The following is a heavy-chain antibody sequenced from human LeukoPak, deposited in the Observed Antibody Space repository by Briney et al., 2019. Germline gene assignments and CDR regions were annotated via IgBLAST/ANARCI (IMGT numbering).Heavy chain of an antibody. CDR3: AKGWWKSSLDGFDM. D-gene: IGHD2-15*01. CDR2: TSGSGCST. CDR1: GFTFTSYA. V-gene: IGHV3-23*01. Sequence: GGSLRLSCAASGFTFTSYAMSWVRQAPGKGLEWVSSTSGSGCSTYYADSVNGRFTIPRDNSKNTLYLQMNSLRAEGTAEYYCAKGWWKSSLDGFDMWGQGTMVIVSS. J-gene: IGHJ3*02.